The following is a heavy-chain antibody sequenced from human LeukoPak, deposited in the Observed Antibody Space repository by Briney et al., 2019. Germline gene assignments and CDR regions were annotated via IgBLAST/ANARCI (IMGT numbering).Heavy chain of an antibody. CDR3: ARGDSGYDGLDY. Sequence: PSETLSLTCTVSGGSISSGDYYWSWIRQPPGKGLEWIGYIYYSGSTYYNPSLKSRVTISVDTSKNQFSLKLSSVIAADTAVYYCARGDSGYDGLDYWGQGTLVTVSS. D-gene: IGHD5-12*01. J-gene: IGHJ4*02. CDR1: GGSISSGDYY. CDR2: IYYSGST. V-gene: IGHV4-30-4*01.